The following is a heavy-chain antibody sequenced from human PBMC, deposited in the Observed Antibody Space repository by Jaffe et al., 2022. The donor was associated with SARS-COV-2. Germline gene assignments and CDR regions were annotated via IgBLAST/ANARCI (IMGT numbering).Heavy chain of an antibody. CDR3: ARSGAYCGGDCRGRWFDP. V-gene: IGHV4-59*01. CDR2: IYYSGST. CDR1: GGSISSYY. J-gene: IGHJ5*02. D-gene: IGHD2-21*02. Sequence: QVQLQESGPGLVKPSETLSLTCTVSGGSISSYYWSWIRQPPGKGLEWIGYIYYSGSTNYNPSLKSRVTISVDTSKNQFSLKLSSVTAADTAVYYCARSGAYCGGDCRGRWFDPWGQGTLVTVSS.